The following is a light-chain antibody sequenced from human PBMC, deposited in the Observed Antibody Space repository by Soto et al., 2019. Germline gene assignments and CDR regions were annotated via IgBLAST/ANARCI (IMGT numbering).Light chain of an antibody. CDR1: SSDVGAYNY. CDR2: EVS. V-gene: IGLV2-14*01. CDR3: SSFTTSSTRV. J-gene: IGLJ3*02. Sequence: QSALTQPASVSGSPGQSITISCAGTSSDVGAYNYVSWYQQHPGSTPKIIIYEVSNRPSGVSDRFSGSKSGNTASLTISGLHAGDEADYYCSSFTTSSTRVFGGGTKLTVL.